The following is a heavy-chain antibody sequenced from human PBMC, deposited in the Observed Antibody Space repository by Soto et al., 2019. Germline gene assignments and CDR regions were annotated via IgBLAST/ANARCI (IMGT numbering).Heavy chain of an antibody. CDR1: GYTFTGYY. V-gene: IGHV1-2*04. Sequence: ASVKFSCKASGYTFTGYYMHWVRQAPGQGLEWMGWINPNSGGTNYAQKFQGWVTMSRDTSISTAYMELSRLRSDDTAVYYCAREVRSSSSAGWLDPWGQGTLVTVSS. CDR3: AREVRSSSSAGWLDP. CDR2: INPNSGGT. J-gene: IGHJ5*02. D-gene: IGHD6-13*01.